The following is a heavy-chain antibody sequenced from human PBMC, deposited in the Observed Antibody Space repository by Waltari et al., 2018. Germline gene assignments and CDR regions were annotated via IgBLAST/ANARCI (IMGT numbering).Heavy chain of an antibody. V-gene: IGHV3-15*01. J-gene: IGHJ4*02. CDR1: GFTFSNAW. CDR2: VKSKSDGGTR. Sequence: EVQLVESGGGLVKPGGSLRLSCAASGFTFSNAWMSWVRQAPGKGREWVGRVKSKSDGGTRDYSAPVKGRFIISRDDSENTLYLQMNSLKTEDTAVYYCTTLFGDFWSGYFFDFWGQGTLVTVSS. D-gene: IGHD3-3*01. CDR3: TTLFGDFWSGYFFDF.